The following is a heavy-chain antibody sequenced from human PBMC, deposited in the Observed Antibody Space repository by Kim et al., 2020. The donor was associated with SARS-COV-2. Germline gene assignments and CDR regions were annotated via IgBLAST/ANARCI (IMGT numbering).Heavy chain of an antibody. CDR1: GFTFSSYS. CDR2: ISSSSTI. Sequence: GGSLRLSCAGSGFTFSSYSMNWVRQAPGKGLEWVSYISSSSTIYYADSVKGRFTISRDNAKNSLYLQMNSLRDDDTAVYYCARDGSGRSAFDIWGQGTMVTVSS. CDR3: ARDGSGRSAFDI. V-gene: IGHV3-48*02. D-gene: IGHD3-10*01. J-gene: IGHJ3*02.